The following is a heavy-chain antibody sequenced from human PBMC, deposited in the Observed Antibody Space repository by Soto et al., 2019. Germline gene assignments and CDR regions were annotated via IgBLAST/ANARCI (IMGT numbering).Heavy chain of an antibody. CDR3: ATTYSGYDYLNYFDY. D-gene: IGHD5-12*01. J-gene: IGHJ4*02. V-gene: IGHV3-48*01. Sequence: GGSLRLSCAASGFTFSSYSMNWVRQAPGKGLEWVSYISSSSSTIYYADSVKGRFTISRDNAKNSLYLQMNSLRAEDTAVYYCATTYSGYDYLNYFDYWGQGTLVTVSS. CDR1: GFTFSSYS. CDR2: ISSSSSTI.